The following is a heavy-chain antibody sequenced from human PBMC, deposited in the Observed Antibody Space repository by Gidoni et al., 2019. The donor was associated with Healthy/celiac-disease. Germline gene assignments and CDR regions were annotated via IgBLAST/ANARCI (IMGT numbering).Heavy chain of an antibody. CDR3: ARGPTEWLVQITSMDV. CDR1: GGSFSVYY. J-gene: IGHJ6*02. CDR2: INHSGST. V-gene: IGHV4-34*01. D-gene: IGHD6-19*01. Sequence: QVQLQQWGAGLLQPSETLSLTCAVYGGSFSVYYWSWIRQPPGKGLEWIGEINHSGSTNYTPSLKSRVNISVDTSKNQFSLKLSSVTAADTAVYYCARGPTEWLVQITSMDVWGQGTTVTVSS.